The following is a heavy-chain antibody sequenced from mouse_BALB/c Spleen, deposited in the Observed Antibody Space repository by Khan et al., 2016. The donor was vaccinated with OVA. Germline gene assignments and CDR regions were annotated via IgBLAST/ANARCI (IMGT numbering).Heavy chain of an antibody. Sequence: VQLQESGAELVRPGSSVKISCKASGYAFSSYWMNWVKQRPGPGLEWIGQIYPGDGNPYYTGKFKGKATLTEEKSSSTAYMQLHSLTSADSAVYFCAREGYYGSRRAWLAYGGQGTLVTVSA. V-gene: IGHV1-80*01. CDR3: AREGYYGSRRAWLAY. J-gene: IGHJ3*01. D-gene: IGHD1-1*01. CDR1: GYAFSSYW. CDR2: IYPGDGNP.